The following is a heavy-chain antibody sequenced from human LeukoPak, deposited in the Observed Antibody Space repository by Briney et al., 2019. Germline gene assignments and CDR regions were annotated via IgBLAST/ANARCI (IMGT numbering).Heavy chain of an antibody. CDR1: GFTFSSYS. CDR3: ARDVLLWFGELGAFDI. J-gene: IGHJ3*02. CDR2: ISSSSSTI. V-gene: IGHV3-48*04. Sequence: GGSLRLSCAASGFTFSSYSMNWVRQAPGKGLEWVSYISSSSSTIYYADSVKGRFTISRDNAKNSLYLQMNSLRAEDTAVYYCARDVLLWFGELGAFDIWGQGTMVTVSS. D-gene: IGHD3-10*01.